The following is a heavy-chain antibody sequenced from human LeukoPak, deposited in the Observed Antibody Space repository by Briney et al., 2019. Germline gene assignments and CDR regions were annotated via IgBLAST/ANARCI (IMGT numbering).Heavy chain of an antibody. CDR2: IYYSGST. V-gene: IGHV4-59*01. D-gene: IGHD5-12*01. Sequence: SSETLSLTCTVSGGSLSSYYWSWVRQPPRKGLEWIGYIYYSGSTNYNPSLKSRVTIPVDTSKNQFPLMLSSVTAADTAVYYCARASYSGYDSTEDDAFDIWGQGTMVTVSS. CDR3: ARASYSGYDSTEDDAFDI. J-gene: IGHJ3*02. CDR1: GGSLSSYY.